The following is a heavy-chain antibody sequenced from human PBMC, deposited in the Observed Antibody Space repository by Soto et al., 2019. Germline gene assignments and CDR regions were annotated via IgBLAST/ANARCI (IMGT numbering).Heavy chain of an antibody. CDR2: ISWNSGSI. CDR3: AKDGAMDYYYMDV. Sequence: GGSLRLSCAASGFTFDDYAMHWVRQAPGKGLEWVSGISWNSGSIGYADSVKGRFTISRDNAKNSLYLQMNSLRAEDTALYYCAKDGAMDYYYMDVGGKGTTVNVSS. V-gene: IGHV3-9*01. CDR1: GFTFDDYA. J-gene: IGHJ6*03.